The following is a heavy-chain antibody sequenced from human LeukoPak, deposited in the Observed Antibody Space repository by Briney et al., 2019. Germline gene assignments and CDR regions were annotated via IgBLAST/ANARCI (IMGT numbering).Heavy chain of an antibody. J-gene: IGHJ5*02. Sequence: SETLSLTCTVSGGSISSSSYYWGWIRQPPGKGLEWIGIIYYSGSTYYNPSLKSRLTISVDTSKNQFSLKLSSVTATDTAVYYCARRGYCSSTSCYEYWFDPWGQGTLVTVSS. D-gene: IGHD2-2*01. CDR2: IYYSGST. CDR3: ARRGYCSSTSCYEYWFDP. V-gene: IGHV4-39*01. CDR1: GGSISSSSYY.